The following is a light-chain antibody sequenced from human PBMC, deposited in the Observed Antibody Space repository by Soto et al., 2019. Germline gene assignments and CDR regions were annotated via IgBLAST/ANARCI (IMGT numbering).Light chain of an antibody. CDR3: CSYAGSYTVV. J-gene: IGLJ3*02. CDR1: SSDVGGYNS. V-gene: IGLV2-11*01. CDR2: DVS. Sequence: QSALTQPRSVSGSPGQSVTLSCTGASSDVGGYNSVSWYQQHPGKAPKLMIYDVSERPSGVPDRFSGSKSGNTASLTISGLQAEDEADYYCCSYAGSYTVVFGGGTKLTVL.